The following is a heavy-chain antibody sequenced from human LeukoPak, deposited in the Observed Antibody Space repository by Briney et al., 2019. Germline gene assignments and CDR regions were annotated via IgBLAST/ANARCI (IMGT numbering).Heavy chain of an antibody. CDR1: GFAFSSFG. J-gene: IGHJ5*02. CDR3: ARETLAVAGTWRFDP. CDR2: IWYDGTNK. Sequence: GRSLRLSCAASGFAFSSFGMHWVRQAPGKGLEWVAVIWYDGTNKYYADSVKGRFTISRDNSKNTPYLQMDSLRAEDTAVYYCARETLAVAGTWRFDPWGQGTLVTVSS. D-gene: IGHD6-19*01. V-gene: IGHV3-33*01.